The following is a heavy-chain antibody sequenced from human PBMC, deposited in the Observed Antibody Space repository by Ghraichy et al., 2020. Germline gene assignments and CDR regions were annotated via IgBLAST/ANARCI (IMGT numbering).Heavy chain of an antibody. D-gene: IGHD4-23*01. Sequence: SQTLSLTCTVSGGSISSFYWSWIRQPPGKGLEWIGYIYYGGSPYYKPSLKSRISISVDRSKNQFSLKLSSVTAADTAVYYCSRAAGGNYGGAGDFDYWGQGTLVTVSS. V-gene: IGHV4-59*01. CDR1: GGSISSFY. CDR3: SRAAGGNYGGAGDFDY. J-gene: IGHJ4*02. CDR2: IYYGGSP.